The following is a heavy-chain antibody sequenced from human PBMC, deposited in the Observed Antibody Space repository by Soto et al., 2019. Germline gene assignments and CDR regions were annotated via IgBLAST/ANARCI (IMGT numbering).Heavy chain of an antibody. J-gene: IGHJ5*02. CDR3: ARVASP. CDR1: GGSISSCGYS. Sequence: QLQLQESGSGLVKPSQTLSLTCAVSGGSISSCGYSWSWFRQPPGKGLEWIGYIYHNRHTYYHPSRKSRVTLSVDRSKNQFSLKLSSVTAAGTAMYYCARVASPWGQGTLVTVSS. CDR2: IYHNRHT. V-gene: IGHV4-30-2*01.